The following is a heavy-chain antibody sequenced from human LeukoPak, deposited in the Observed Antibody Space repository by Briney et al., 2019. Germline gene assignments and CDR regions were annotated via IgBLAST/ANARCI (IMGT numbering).Heavy chain of an antibody. CDR3: ARERYSSSRYLDY. V-gene: IGHV3-33*01. J-gene: IGHJ4*02. CDR2: IWNDGSNK. Sequence: GGSLRLSCAASGFTFSSYGMHWVRQAPGKGLEWVAVIWNDGSNKYYADSVKGRFTISRDNSKNTLYLQMNSLRGEDTAVYYCARERYSSSRYLDYWGQGTLVTVSS. D-gene: IGHD6-13*01. CDR1: GFTFSSYG.